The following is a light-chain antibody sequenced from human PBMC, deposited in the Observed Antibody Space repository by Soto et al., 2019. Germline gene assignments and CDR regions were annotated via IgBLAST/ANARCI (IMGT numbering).Light chain of an antibody. CDR3: QVRTNWSIA. CDR1: QSVSSY. CDR2: DAS. J-gene: IGKJ5*01. V-gene: IGKV3-11*01. Sequence: EFVLTQTPATLSLSPGERAILSCRASQSVSSYLAWYQQKPGQAPRLLIYDASNRATGIPARFSGTGSGTDFTLTINNLEPEDFAVYYCQVRTNWSIAFGRGTRLEIK.